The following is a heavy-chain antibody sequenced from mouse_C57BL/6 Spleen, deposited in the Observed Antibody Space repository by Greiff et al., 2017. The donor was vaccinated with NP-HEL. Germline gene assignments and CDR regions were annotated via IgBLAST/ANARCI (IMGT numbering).Heavy chain of an antibody. V-gene: IGHV1-76*01. D-gene: IGHD1-1*01. CDR1: GYTFTDYY. CDR2: IYPGSGNT. J-gene: IGHJ2*01. CDR3: ARVYYYGSSPFDY. Sequence: VQLQESGAELVRPGASVKLSCKASGYTFTDYYINWVKQRPGQGLEWIARIYPGSGNTYYNEKFKGKATLTAEKSSSTAYMQLSSLTSEDSAVYFCARVYYYGSSPFDYWGQGTTLTVSS.